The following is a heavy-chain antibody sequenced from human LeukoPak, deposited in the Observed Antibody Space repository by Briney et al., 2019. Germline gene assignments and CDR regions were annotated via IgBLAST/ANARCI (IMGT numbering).Heavy chain of an antibody. V-gene: IGHV4-59*01. J-gene: IGHJ4*02. CDR3: ARVGSGHFDY. Sequence: SETLSLPCTVSGGSTSSYYWSWIRQPPGKGLEWIGYVYYSGNTNYNPSLKSRVTISVDTSKNQFSLNLRSVTAADTAVYYCARVGSGHFDYWGQGTLVTVSS. CDR1: GGSTSSYY. D-gene: IGHD2-15*01. CDR2: VYYSGNT.